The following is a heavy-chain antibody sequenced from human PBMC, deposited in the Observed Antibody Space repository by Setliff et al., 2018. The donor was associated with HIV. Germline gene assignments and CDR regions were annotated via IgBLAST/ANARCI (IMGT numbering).Heavy chain of an antibody. CDR2: IYSGGKT. Sequence: GGSLRLSCAASGFSVSSNFMSWVRQAPGKGLEWVSVIYSGGKTYYADSVKGRFTISRDNSKNTLNLQMNSLRAEDTAVYYCARAGVYYDSSGYCIDYWGQGTLVTVSS. J-gene: IGHJ4*02. V-gene: IGHV3-66*01. CDR3: ARAGVYYDSSGYCIDY. D-gene: IGHD3-22*01. CDR1: GFSVSSNF.